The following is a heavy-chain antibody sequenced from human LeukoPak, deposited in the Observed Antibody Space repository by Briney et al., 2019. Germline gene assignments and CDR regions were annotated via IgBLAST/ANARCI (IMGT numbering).Heavy chain of an antibody. J-gene: IGHJ4*02. D-gene: IGHD3-3*01. Sequence: GSLRLSCVASGFTFSTYAMSWVRQAPGKGLEWVSTISGSGGSTYYADSVKGRFTISRDNSKNTLYLQMNSLRADDTAVYYCAKSPLRTRILLDYWGQGTLVTVSS. CDR1: GFTFSTYA. CDR3: AKSPLRTRILLDY. CDR2: ISGSGGST. V-gene: IGHV3-23*01.